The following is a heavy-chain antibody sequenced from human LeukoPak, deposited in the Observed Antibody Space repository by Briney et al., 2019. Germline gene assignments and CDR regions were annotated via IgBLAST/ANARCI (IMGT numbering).Heavy chain of an antibody. Sequence: GASVKVSCKASGSTFSSYTISWVRQAPGQGLEWMGRIIPILGIANYAQKFQGRVTITADKSTSTAYMELSSLRSEDTAVYYCAFSLGATGAFDIWGQGTMVTVSS. J-gene: IGHJ3*02. D-gene: IGHD1-26*01. V-gene: IGHV1-69*02. CDR3: AFSLGATGAFDI. CDR2: IIPILGIA. CDR1: GSTFSSYT.